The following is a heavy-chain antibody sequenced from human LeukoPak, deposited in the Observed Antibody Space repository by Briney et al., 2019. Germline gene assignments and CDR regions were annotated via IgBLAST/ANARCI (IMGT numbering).Heavy chain of an antibody. CDR3: ATDTADSSGWYKGYYFDY. J-gene: IGHJ4*02. CDR2: FDPEDGET. CDR1: GYTFTSYY. Sequence: ASVKVSCKASGYTFTSYYMHWVRQAPGKGLEWMGGFDPEDGETIYAQKFQGRVTMTEDTSTDTAYMELSSLRSEDTAVYYCATDTADSSGWYKGYYFDYWGQGTLVTVSS. D-gene: IGHD6-19*01. V-gene: IGHV1-24*01.